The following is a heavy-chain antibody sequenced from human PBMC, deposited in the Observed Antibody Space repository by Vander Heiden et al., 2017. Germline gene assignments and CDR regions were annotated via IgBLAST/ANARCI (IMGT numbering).Heavy chain of an antibody. CDR1: GFTFSGSA. CDR3: THRGENGWFDP. CDR2: IRSKANSYAT. J-gene: IGHJ5*02. V-gene: IGHV3-73*02. Sequence: EVQLVESGGGLVQPGGSLKLSCAASGFTFSGSAMHWVRQASGKGREWVGRIRSKANSYATAYAASVKGRFTISRDDSKNTAYLQMNSLKTEDTAVYYCTHRGENGWFDPWGQGTLVTVSS. D-gene: IGHD6-25*01.